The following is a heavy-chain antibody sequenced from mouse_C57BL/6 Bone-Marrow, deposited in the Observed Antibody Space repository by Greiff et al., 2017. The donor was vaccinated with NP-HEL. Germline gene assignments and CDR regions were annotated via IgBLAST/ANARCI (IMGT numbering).Heavy chain of an antibody. Sequence: EVMLVESEGGLVQPGSSMKLSCTASGFTFSDYYMAWVRQVPEKGLEWVANINHDGSSTYYLDSLKSRFIISRDNAKNILYLQMSSLKSEDTATYYCAREDDGYYVGDYAMDYWGQGTSVTVSS. CDR3: AREDDGYYVGDYAMDY. CDR2: INHDGSST. J-gene: IGHJ4*01. V-gene: IGHV5-16*01. CDR1: GFTFSDYY. D-gene: IGHD2-3*01.